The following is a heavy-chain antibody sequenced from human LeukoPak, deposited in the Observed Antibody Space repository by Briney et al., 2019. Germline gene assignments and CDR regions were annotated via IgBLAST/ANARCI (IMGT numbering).Heavy chain of an antibody. Sequence: GGSLRLSCAASGFAFSSYSMNWVRQAPGKGLEWVSSISSSSSYIYYADSVKGRFTISRDNAKNSLYLQMNSLRAEDTAVYYCAKNEGNGYFDYWGQGTLVTVSS. J-gene: IGHJ4*02. D-gene: IGHD3-22*01. V-gene: IGHV3-21*01. CDR2: ISSSSSYI. CDR1: GFAFSSYS. CDR3: AKNEGNGYFDY.